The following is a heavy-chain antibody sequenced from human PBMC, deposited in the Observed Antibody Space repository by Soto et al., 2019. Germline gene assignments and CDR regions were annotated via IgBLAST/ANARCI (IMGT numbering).Heavy chain of an antibody. J-gene: IGHJ5*02. CDR1: GGTFSSYA. D-gene: IGHD3-3*01. V-gene: IGHV1-69*06. Sequence: QVHLVQSGAAVKKPGSSVKVSCKAPGGTFSSYAISWVRQAPGQGLEWMGGIIPIFVTANYAQKCQGRVTITANKSTSTAFRELRSLRADDTTVYYCARGDRDSDFRYLGNWYDPSGEGTLVTVFS. CDR3: ARGDRDSDFRYLGNWYDP. CDR2: IIPIFVTA.